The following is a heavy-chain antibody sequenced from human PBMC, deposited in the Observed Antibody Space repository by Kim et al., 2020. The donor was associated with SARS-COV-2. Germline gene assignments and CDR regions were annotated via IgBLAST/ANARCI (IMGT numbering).Heavy chain of an antibody. Sequence: SETLSLTCAVYSGSFSGYYWSWIRQPPGKGLEWVGDINPSGDTNYSPSLKSRVTLSVDTSKNQFSLRLKSVTAADTALYHCARAIYNRNYFDMWSQGTMVTVSA. J-gene: IGHJ3*02. CDR2: INPSGDT. V-gene: IGHV4-34*01. CDR1: SGSFSGYY. D-gene: IGHD1-20*01. CDR3: ARAIYNRNYFDM.